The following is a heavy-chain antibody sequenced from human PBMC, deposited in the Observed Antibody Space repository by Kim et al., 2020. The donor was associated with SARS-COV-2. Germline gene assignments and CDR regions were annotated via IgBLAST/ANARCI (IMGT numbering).Heavy chain of an antibody. CDR3: ARSGYSYGPFDY. J-gene: IGHJ4*02. V-gene: IGHV4-34*01. CDR1: GGSFSGYY. Sequence: SETLSLTCAVYGGSFSGYYWSWIRQPPGKGLEWIGEINHSGSTNYNPSLKSRVTISVDTSKNQFSLKLSSVTAADTAVYYCARSGYSYGPFDYWGQGTLVTVSS. D-gene: IGHD5-18*01. CDR2: INHSGST.